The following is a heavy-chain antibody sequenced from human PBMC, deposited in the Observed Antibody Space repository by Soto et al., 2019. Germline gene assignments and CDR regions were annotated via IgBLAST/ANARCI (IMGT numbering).Heavy chain of an antibody. J-gene: IGHJ5*01. CDR2: ISYDGSNR. V-gene: IGHV3-30-3*01. Sequence: QVQLVESGGGVVQPGRSLRLSCAASGLTLSNYAMHWVRQAPGKGLEWVAVISYDGSNRYYADSVKGRFTISRDNSKNPLYLKRNSRRAEDGAVFSWARVTQAGPADSWGKGPLVPFSS. CDR1: GLTLSNYA. D-gene: IGHD2-21*02. CDR3: ARVTQAGPADS.